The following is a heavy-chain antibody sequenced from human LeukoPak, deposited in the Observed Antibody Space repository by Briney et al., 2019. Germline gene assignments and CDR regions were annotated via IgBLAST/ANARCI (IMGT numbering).Heavy chain of an antibody. CDR3: ARGVNRVTQYYFDY. Sequence: SEILSLTCTVSGGSISSGGYYWSWIRQHPGKGLEWIGYIYYSGSTYYNPSLKSRVTISIDTSKNQFSLKLSSVTAADTAVYHCARGVNRVTQYYFDYWGQGTLVTVSS. D-gene: IGHD5-18*01. CDR2: IYYSGST. V-gene: IGHV4-31*03. CDR1: GGSISSGGYY. J-gene: IGHJ4*02.